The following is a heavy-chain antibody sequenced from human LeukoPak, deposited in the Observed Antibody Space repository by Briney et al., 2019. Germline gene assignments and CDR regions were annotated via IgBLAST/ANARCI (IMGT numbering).Heavy chain of an antibody. J-gene: IGHJ4*02. CDR3: ARDRPFDYFAY. Sequence: SQTLSLTCAISGDSVSSNSASWTWIRQSPSRGLEWLGRTYYRSKWYNDYAVSVKSLITINPDTSKNQFSLQLNSLTPEDTAVYYCARDRPFDYFAYWGQGTRVTVSS. CDR2: TYYRSKWYN. CDR1: GDSVSSNSAS. V-gene: IGHV6-1*01. D-gene: IGHD3-3*01.